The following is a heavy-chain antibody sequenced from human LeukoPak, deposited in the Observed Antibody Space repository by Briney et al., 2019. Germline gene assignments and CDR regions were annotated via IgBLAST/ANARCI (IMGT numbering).Heavy chain of an antibody. Sequence: ASETLSLTCTVSGGSISNYYWSWIRQPPGKGLEWIGYMYYSGSTNYNPSLKSRVTISVDKSKNQFSLKLSSVTAADTAVYYCASSNDYAFYYWGQGTLVTVSS. CDR1: GGSISNYY. J-gene: IGHJ4*02. D-gene: IGHD4-17*01. V-gene: IGHV4-59*12. CDR3: ASSNDYAFYY. CDR2: MYYSGST.